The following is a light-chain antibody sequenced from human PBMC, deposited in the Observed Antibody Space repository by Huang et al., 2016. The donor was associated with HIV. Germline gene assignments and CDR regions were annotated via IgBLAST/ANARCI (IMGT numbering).Light chain of an antibody. Sequence: IIMTQSPATLSLSPGEGASLSCRANQSVATNLAWYLHRPGQSPRLLIFGASTRASGLPGRFSCSGSGTQFTLTVSGLQSEDFAVYYCQQYHNWPYTFGQGTKLEI. J-gene: IGKJ2*01. V-gene: IGKV3-15*01. CDR2: GAS. CDR1: QSVATN. CDR3: QQYHNWPYT.